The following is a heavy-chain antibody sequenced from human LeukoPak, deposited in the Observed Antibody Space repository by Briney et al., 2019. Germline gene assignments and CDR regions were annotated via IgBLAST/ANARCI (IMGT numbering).Heavy chain of an antibody. CDR2: IIPIFGTA. J-gene: IGHJ4*02. V-gene: IGHV1-69*13. CDR3: ARGEDCSSTSCPPAH. CDR1: GGTFSSYA. D-gene: IGHD2-2*01. Sequence: SVKVSCKASGGTFSSYAISWVRQAPGQGLEWMGGIIPIFGTANYAQKFQGRVTITADESTSTAYMELSSLRSEDTAVYYCARGEDCSSTSCPPAHWGQGTLVTVSS.